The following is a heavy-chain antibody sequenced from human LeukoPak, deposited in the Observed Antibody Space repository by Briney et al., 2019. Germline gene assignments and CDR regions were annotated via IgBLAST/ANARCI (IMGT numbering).Heavy chain of an antibody. CDR3: AKDMSSDRYYDILTGLVD. J-gene: IGHJ4*02. CDR1: GFTFSSYS. V-gene: IGHV3-21*04. Sequence: GGSLRLSCAASGFTFSSYSMNWVRQAPGKGLEWVSSISSSSSYIYYADSVKGRFTISRDNAKNSLYLQMNSLRPEDTALYYCAKDMSSDRYYDILTGLVDWGQGTLVTVSS. D-gene: IGHD3-9*01. CDR2: ISSSSSYI.